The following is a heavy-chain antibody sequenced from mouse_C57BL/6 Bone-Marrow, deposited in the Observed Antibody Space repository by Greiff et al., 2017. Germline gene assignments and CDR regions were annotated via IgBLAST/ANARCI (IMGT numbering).Heavy chain of an antibody. CDR3: TRGGYSNYGDY. CDR2: IDPETGGT. D-gene: IGHD2-5*01. V-gene: IGHV1-15*01. J-gene: IGHJ2*01. CDR1: GYTFTDYE. Sequence: VQLLQSGAELVRPGASVTLSCKASGYTFTDYEMHWVKQTPVHGLEWIGAIDPETGGTAYNQKFKGKAILTADKSSSTAYMDLRSLTSEDSAVYYCTRGGYSNYGDYWGQGTTLTVSA.